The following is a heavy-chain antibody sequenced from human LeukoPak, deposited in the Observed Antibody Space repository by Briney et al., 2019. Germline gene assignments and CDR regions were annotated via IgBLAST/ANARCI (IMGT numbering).Heavy chain of an antibody. Sequence: PSETLSLTCTVSGGSISSYYWSWIRQPPGKGLEWIGYIYYSGSTNYNPSLKSRVTISVDTSKNQFSLKLSSVTAADTAVYYCAGQTLTNWFAPWGQGTLVTVSS. CDR1: GGSISSYY. CDR2: IYYSGST. J-gene: IGHJ5*02. D-gene: IGHD4/OR15-4a*01. CDR3: AGQTLTNWFAP. V-gene: IGHV4-59*08.